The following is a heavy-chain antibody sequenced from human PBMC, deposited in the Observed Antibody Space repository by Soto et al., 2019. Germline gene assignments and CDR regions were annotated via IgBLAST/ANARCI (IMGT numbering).Heavy chain of an antibody. CDR2: ISSSSNYI. CDR1: GFTFSYYS. CDR3: ARVVDYYDPYYYYGMDV. J-gene: IGHJ6*02. D-gene: IGHD3-22*01. Sequence: EVQLVESGGGLVKPGGSLRLSCAASGFTFSYYSMNWVRQAPGKGLEWVSSISSSSNYISYADSVKGRFTISRDNAKNSLYLQINSLRAEDTAVYYCARVVDYYDPYYYYGMDVWGQGTTVTVSS. V-gene: IGHV3-21*01.